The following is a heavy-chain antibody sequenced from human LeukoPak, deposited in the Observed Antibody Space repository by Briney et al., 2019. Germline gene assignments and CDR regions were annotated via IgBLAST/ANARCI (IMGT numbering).Heavy chain of an antibody. V-gene: IGHV3-9*01. CDR3: AKDMGYCSSTSCIDYYYYYGMDV. J-gene: IGHJ6*02. Sequence: GGSLRLSCVASGFTFDDYAMHWVRQAPGKGLEWVSGISWNSGSIGYADSVKGRFTISRDNAKNSLYLQMNSLRAEDTALYYCAKDMGYCSSTSCIDYYYYYGMDVWGQGTTVTVSS. CDR1: GFTFDDYA. CDR2: ISWNSGSI. D-gene: IGHD2-2*01.